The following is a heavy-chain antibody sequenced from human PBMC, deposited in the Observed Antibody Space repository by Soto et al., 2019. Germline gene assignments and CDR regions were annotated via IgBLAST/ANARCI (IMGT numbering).Heavy chain of an antibody. CDR3: ARSENLVNSYYYYYGMDV. V-gene: IGHV5-51*01. CDR2: IYPGDSDT. J-gene: IGHJ6*02. CDR1: GYSCTSYC. D-gene: IGHD2-21*01. Sequence: GESLKICCNGSGYSCTSYCIGLVRQMPGKGLEWMGIIYPGDSDTRYSPSFQGQVTISADNSISAAYLQWSSLKASDTAMYYCARSENLVNSYYYYYGMDVWGQGTTVTVSS.